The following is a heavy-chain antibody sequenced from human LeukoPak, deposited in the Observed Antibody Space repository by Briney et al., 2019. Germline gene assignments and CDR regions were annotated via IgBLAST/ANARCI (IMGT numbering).Heavy chain of an antibody. Sequence: SETLSLTCTVSGGSISSSSYYWVWIRQPPGKGLEWIGYIYYSGSTNYNPSLKSRVTISVDTSKNQFSLKLSSVTAADTAIYYCAREDNYGDYIDYWGQGTLVTVSS. V-gene: IGHV4-61*01. CDR2: IYYSGST. CDR1: GGSISSSSYY. J-gene: IGHJ4*02. CDR3: AREDNYGDYIDY. D-gene: IGHD4-17*01.